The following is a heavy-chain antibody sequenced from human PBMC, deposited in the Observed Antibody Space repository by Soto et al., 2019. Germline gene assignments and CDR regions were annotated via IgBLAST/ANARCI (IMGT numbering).Heavy chain of an antibody. CDR1: GGSISSSDYY. J-gene: IGHJ5*02. Sequence: SETLSLTCTVSGGSISSSDYYWGWIRQPPGKGLEWIGSIYYSGSTFYNPSLKSRVTISVDTSRNQFSLKLGSVTAADTAVYYCANFGGDHYGSGSYNKFDPWGQGTLVTVSS. D-gene: IGHD3-10*01. CDR3: ANFGGDHYGSGSYNKFDP. CDR2: IYYSGST. V-gene: IGHV4-39*01.